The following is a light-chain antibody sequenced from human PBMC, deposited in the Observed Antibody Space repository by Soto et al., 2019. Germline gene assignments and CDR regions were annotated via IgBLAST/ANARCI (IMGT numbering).Light chain of an antibody. CDR3: QQYNSYSMYT. CDR2: DAS. V-gene: IGKV1-5*01. J-gene: IGKJ2*01. CDR1: QSISSW. Sequence: DIQMTQSPSTLSASVGDRVTITCRASQSISSWLAWYQQKPGKAPKLLGYDASSLESGVPSRFSGSGSGTEFTLTISSLQPDHFATYYCQQYNSYSMYTFGQGTKLQIK.